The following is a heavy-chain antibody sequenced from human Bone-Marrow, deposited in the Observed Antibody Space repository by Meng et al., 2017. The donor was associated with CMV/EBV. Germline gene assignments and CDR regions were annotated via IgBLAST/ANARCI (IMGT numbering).Heavy chain of an antibody. D-gene: IGHD6-6*01. CDR2: ISSGGDSI. V-gene: IGHV3-48*03. CDR1: GFTFSNYE. CDR3: ATYSSSQFSWYFDL. Sequence: GESLKISCAASGFTFSNYEMNWVRQTPEKGLEWISYISSGGDSIYYADSVRGRFTISRDNTRNSLYLQMNSLRAEDTAVYYCATYSSSQFSWYFDLWGRGTLVTVSS. J-gene: IGHJ2*01.